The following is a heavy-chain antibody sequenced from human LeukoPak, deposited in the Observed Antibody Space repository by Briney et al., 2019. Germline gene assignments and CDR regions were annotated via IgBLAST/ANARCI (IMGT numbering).Heavy chain of an antibody. CDR2: MNPNSGNT. J-gene: IGHJ6*02. D-gene: IGHD2-15*01. Sequence: ASVKVSCKASGYTFTSYGISWVRQAPGQGLEWMGWMNPNSGNTGYTQKFQGRVTMTRNTSISTAYMELSSLRSEDTAVYYCARAPSYCTSGSCYYYYGLDVWGQGTTVTVSS. CDR1: GYTFTSYG. V-gene: IGHV1-8*02. CDR3: ARAPSYCTSGSCYYYYGLDV.